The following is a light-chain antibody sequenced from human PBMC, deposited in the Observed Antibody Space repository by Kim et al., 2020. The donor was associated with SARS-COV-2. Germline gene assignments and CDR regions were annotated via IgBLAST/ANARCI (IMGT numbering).Light chain of an antibody. V-gene: IGKV1-12*01. J-gene: IGKJ5*01. Sequence: ATVGDRVTSTCRASQDISIGVAWFQQRPGKAPNLLVYATSRLHSGVPSRFGGRGSGTEFTLTISSLQPEDFATYDCQQNNTFPITFGQGTRLEIK. CDR2: ATS. CDR3: QQNNTFPIT. CDR1: QDISIG.